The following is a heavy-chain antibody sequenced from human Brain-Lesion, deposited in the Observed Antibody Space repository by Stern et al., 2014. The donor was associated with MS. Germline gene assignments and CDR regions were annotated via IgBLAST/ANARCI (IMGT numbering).Heavy chain of an antibody. CDR2: IYYSGNT. CDR1: GGSVSSTSYA. J-gene: IGHJ5*02. V-gene: IGHV4-39*01. CDR3: AGEEDIRYCSGGSCTGNWFDP. D-gene: IGHD2-15*01. Sequence: VQLEESGPGLVKPSETLSLTCTVAGGSVSSTSYAWAWIRQPPGKGLEWIGTIYYSGNTYYSPSLKSRLTISLDTSKNQFSLPLRSGTAADTAVYYCAGEEDIRYCSGGSCTGNWFDPWGQGTLVTVSS.